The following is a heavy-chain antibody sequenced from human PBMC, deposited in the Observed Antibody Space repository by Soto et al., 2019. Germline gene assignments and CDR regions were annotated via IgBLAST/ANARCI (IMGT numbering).Heavy chain of an antibody. D-gene: IGHD6-13*01. Sequence: GGSLRLSCAASGFTFSSYAMSWVRQAPGKGLEWVSAISGSGGSTYYADSVKGRFTISRDNSKNTLYLQMNSLRAEDTALYYCAKDKVRAAAGITFDYWGQGTLVTVSS. J-gene: IGHJ4*02. V-gene: IGHV3-23*01. CDR1: GFTFSSYA. CDR2: ISGSGGST. CDR3: AKDKVRAAAGITFDY.